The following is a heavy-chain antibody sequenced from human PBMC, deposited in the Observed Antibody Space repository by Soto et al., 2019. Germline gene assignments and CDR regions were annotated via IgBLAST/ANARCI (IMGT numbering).Heavy chain of an antibody. V-gene: IGHV4-31*03. CDR1: GGSTSSGGYY. CDR3: ARNDHSSSGSDAFDI. Sequence: LSLTCTVSGGSTSSGGYYWSWIRQHPGKGLEWIGYIYYSGSTYYNPSLKSRVTISVDTSKNQFSLKLSSVTAADTAVYYCARNDHSSSGSDAFDIWGQGTMVTVSS. J-gene: IGHJ3*02. CDR2: IYYSGST. D-gene: IGHD6-13*01.